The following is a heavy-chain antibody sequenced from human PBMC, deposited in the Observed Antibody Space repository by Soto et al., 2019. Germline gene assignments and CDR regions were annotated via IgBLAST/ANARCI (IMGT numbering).Heavy chain of an antibody. D-gene: IGHD3-3*01. J-gene: IGHJ2*01. CDR1: GFTLSNFW. Sequence: EVQLVESGGGLVQPGGSLRLSCAASGFTLSNFWMHWVRQVPGKGLVCVSRINDDGSRTKYADSVEGRLTISRDNAKNTLFLQMDSLRVEDTAVYYCVRDHHDYDFWSGNPRGYFDLWGRGTLVTVSS. CDR3: VRDHHDYDFWSGNPRGYFDL. V-gene: IGHV3-74*01. CDR2: INDDGSRT.